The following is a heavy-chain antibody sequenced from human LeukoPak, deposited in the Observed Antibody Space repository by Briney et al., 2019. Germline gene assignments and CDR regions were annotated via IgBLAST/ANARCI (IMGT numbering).Heavy chain of an antibody. CDR2: MNPNSGNT. CDR1: GYTFTSYD. CDR3: ARMYSSSWYYFDY. D-gene: IGHD6-13*01. V-gene: IGHV1-8*01. Sequence: ASVKVSCKASGYTFTSYDINWVRQATGQGLEWMGWMNPNSGNTGYAQKFQGRVTMTRNTSISTAYMELSSLRSEDTAVYYCARMYSSSWYYFDYWGQGTLVTVSS. J-gene: IGHJ4*02.